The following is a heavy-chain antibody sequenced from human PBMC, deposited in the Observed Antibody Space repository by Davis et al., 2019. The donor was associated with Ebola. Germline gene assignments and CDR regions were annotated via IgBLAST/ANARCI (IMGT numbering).Heavy chain of an antibody. CDR3: ARGLVTYNWNYDRYYYYGMDV. CDR2: GYYGGRT. J-gene: IGHJ6*02. CDR1: GGSIRTHY. V-gene: IGHV4-59*11. D-gene: IGHD1-7*01. Sequence: SETLSLTCTVSGGSIRTHYWSWIRQSPGKGLEWIGYGYYGGRTDYNPSLKSRAIISVDTSKNHFSLKLSSVTAADTAVYYCARGLVTYNWNYDRYYYYGMDVWGQGTTVTVSS.